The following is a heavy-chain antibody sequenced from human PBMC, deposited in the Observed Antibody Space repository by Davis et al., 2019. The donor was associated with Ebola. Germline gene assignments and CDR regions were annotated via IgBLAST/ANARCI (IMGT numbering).Heavy chain of an antibody. J-gene: IGHJ4*02. CDR1: GFTFSSYG. Sequence: GESLKISCAASGFTFSSYGMHWVRQAPGKGLEWVAVISYDGSNKYYADSVKGRFTISRDNSKNTLYLQMNSLRAEDTAVYYCARMRSGYYYFDYWGQGTLVTVSS. V-gene: IGHV3-30*03. CDR2: ISYDGSNK. CDR3: ARMRSGYYYFDY. D-gene: IGHD3-22*01.